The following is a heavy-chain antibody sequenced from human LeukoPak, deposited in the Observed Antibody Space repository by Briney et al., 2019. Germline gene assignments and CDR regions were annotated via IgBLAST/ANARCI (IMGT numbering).Heavy chain of an antibody. Sequence: SETLSLTCVVSGYSIRNGDYWGWIRHSPGKGLEWIASMYNSVSIHYNPSLKSRVTILVDTSKNEFSLNMRSVTAAETAVYYCARNSSSGFFDYWGKGTLATVSS. D-gene: IGHD6-6*01. CDR1: GYSIRNGDY. J-gene: IGHJ4*02. CDR2: MYNSVSI. CDR3: ARNSSSGFFDY. V-gene: IGHV4-38-2*01.